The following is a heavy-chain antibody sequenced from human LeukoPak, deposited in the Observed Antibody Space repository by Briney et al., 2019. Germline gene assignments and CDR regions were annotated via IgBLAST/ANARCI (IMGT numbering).Heavy chain of an antibody. CDR1: GFTFSSYA. CDR2: ISGSGGST. D-gene: IGHD6-13*01. J-gene: IGHJ4*02. Sequence: GGSLRLSCAASGFTFSSYAMSWVRQAPGKGLEWVSAISGSGGSTYYADSVKGRFTISRDNSKSTLHLQMNSLRAEDTAVYYCARDSAAAAVYYFDYWGQGTLVTVSS. CDR3: ARDSAAAAVYYFDY. V-gene: IGHV3-23*01.